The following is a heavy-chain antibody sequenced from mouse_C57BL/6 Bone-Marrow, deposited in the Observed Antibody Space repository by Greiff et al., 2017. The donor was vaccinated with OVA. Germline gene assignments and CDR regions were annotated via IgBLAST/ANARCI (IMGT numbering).Heavy chain of an antibody. J-gene: IGHJ2*01. Sequence: QVQLQQPGAELVKPGASVKLSCKASGYTFTSYWMQWVKQRPGQGLEWIGEIDPSDSYTNYNQKFKGKATLTVDTSSSTAYMQLSSLTSEDSAVYDCARFDYFDYWGQGTTLTVSS. CDR2: IDPSDSYT. CDR1: GYTFTSYW. V-gene: IGHV1-50*01. CDR3: ARFDYFDY.